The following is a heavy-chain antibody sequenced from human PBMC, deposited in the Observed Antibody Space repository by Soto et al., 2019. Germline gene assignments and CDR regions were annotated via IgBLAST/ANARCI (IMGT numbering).Heavy chain of an antibody. J-gene: IGHJ4*02. V-gene: IGHV1-18*01. D-gene: IGHD6-13*01. CDR2: ISAYKGNT. Sequence: ASVKVSCKASGYTFTIYGISWVLQAPGQGLEWMGWISAYKGNTNYAQKLQGRVTMTTDTSTSTAYMELRSLRSDDTAVYYCARVIAAPADFDYWGQGTLVTVSS. CDR1: GYTFTIYG. CDR3: ARVIAAPADFDY.